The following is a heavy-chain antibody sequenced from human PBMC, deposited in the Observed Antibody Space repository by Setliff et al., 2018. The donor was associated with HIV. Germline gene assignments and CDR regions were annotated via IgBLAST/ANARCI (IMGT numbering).Heavy chain of an antibody. D-gene: IGHD3-10*01. CDR1: GDSIGDYY. CDR2: VYASAYS. CDR3: ARDWVTRSNYYGSGSHWYFDF. V-gene: IGHV4-4*07. J-gene: IGHJ2*01. Sequence: PSETLSLTCTVSGDSIGDYYWNWIRQPAGKGLEWIGRVYASAYSNYNPSLKSRVTMSVDTSQNQFSLKLRSVNAADTAVYYCARDWVTRSNYYGSGSHWYFDFWGRGILVTVSS.